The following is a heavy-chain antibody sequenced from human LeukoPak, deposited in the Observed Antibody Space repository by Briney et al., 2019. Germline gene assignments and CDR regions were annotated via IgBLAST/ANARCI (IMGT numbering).Heavy chain of an antibody. CDR1: GGSFSGYY. V-gene: IGHV4-34*01. J-gene: IGHJ5*02. CDR3: ARGLGSGYYYGDSNWFDP. CDR2: INHSGST. D-gene: IGHD3-22*01. Sequence: SETLSLTCAVYGGSFSGYYWSRTRQPPGKGLEWIGEINHSGSTNYNPSLKSRVTISVDTSKNQFSLKLSSVTAADTAVYYCARGLGSGYYYGDSNWFDPWGQGTLVTVSS.